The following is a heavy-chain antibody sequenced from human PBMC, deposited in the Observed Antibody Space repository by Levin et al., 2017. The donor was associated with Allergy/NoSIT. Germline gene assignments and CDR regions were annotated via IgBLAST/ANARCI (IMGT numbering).Heavy chain of an antibody. CDR2: ISSSGSTK. V-gene: IGHV3-11*01. D-gene: IGHD3-10*01. J-gene: IGHJ4*02. CDR1: GFTFSDYY. Sequence: GESLKISCAVSGFTFSDYYMAWIRQAPGKGLEWVSHISSSGSTKYYAASVKGRFTISRDTAKSSLYLQMNNPRADDTAIYYCARGQAGPGEFDHWGQGTLVTVSS. CDR3: ARGQAGPGEFDH.